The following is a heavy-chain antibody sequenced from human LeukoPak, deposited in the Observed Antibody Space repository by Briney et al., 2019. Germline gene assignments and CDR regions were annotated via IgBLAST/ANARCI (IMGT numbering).Heavy chain of an antibody. D-gene: IGHD2-15*01. J-gene: IGHJ6*03. CDR3: ARELWDCSGGSCSYYMDV. CDR1: GYTFTNYA. CDR2: INTNTGNT. V-gene: IGHV7-4-1*02. Sequence: ASVKVSCKASGYTFTNYAMNWARQAPGQGLEWMGWINTNTGNTTYAQGFTGRFVFSLDTFVSTAYLQISSLKAEDTAVYYCARELWDCSGGSCSYYMDVWGKGTTVTVSS.